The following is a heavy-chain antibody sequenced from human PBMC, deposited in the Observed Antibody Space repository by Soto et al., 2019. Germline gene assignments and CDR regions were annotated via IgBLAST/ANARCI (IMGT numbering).Heavy chain of an antibody. CDR2: IYYSGST. V-gene: IGHV4-30-4*01. CDR1: GGSISSGDYY. D-gene: IGHD3-9*01. J-gene: IGHJ4*02. CDR3: ARGPLILTGYLDY. Sequence: QVQLQESGPGLVKPSQTLSLTCTVSGGSISSGDYYWSWIRQPPGKGLEWIGYIYYSGSTYYNPSLKSRVTISGDTSKNQFSLKLSAVTAADTAVYYCARGPLILTGYLDYWGQGTLVTVSS.